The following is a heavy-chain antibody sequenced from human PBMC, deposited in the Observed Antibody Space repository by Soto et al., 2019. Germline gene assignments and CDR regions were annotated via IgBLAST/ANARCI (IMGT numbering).Heavy chain of an antibody. CDR1: GYTFTSYG. CDR2: ISAYNGNT. Sequence: QVPLVQSGAEVKKPGASVKVSCKASGYTFTSYGISWVRQAPGQGLEWMGWISAYNGNTNYAQKLQGRVTMTTDTSTSTAYMELRSLRSDDTAVYYCARDWNSCSSTSCYLRNYYYYGMDVWGQGTTVTVSS. J-gene: IGHJ6*02. V-gene: IGHV1-18*01. D-gene: IGHD2-2*01. CDR3: ARDWNSCSSTSCYLRNYYYYGMDV.